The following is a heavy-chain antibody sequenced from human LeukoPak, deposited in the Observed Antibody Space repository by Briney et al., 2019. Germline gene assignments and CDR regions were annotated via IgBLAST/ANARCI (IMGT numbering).Heavy chain of an antibody. V-gene: IGHV3-23*01. Sequence: GGSLRLSCAASGFTFSSYAMSWVRQAPGKGLEWVSAISGSGGSTYYADSVKGRFTISRDNSKNTLYLQTNSLRAEDTAVYYCARRGSSGWYLRGWGQGTLVTVSS. J-gene: IGHJ4*02. D-gene: IGHD6-19*01. CDR3: ARRGSSGWYLRG. CDR2: ISGSGGST. CDR1: GFTFSSYA.